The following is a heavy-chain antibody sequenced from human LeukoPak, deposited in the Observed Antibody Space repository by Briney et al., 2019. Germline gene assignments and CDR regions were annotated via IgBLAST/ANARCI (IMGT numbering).Heavy chain of an antibody. Sequence: GGSLRLSCAASGFTFSSYWMSWVRQAPGKGLEWVANIKQDGSEKYYVDSVKGRFTISRDNAKNSLYLQMNSLRAEDTAVYYCARVYCSGGSCPEDYWGQGTLVTVSS. CDR2: IKQDGSEK. J-gene: IGHJ4*02. CDR1: GFTFSSYW. V-gene: IGHV3-7*01. CDR3: ARVYCSGGSCPEDY. D-gene: IGHD2-15*01.